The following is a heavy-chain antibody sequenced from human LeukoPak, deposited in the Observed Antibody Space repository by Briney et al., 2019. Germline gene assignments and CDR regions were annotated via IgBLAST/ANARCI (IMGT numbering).Heavy chain of an antibody. Sequence: ASVKVSCKASGYTSTSYDINWVRQATGQGLEWMGWMNPNSGNTGYAQKFQGRVTMTRNTSISTAYMELSSLRSEDTAVYYYARATSGWLDDAFDIWGQGTIVTVSS. CDR2: MNPNSGNT. D-gene: IGHD6-19*01. CDR3: ARATSGWLDDAFDI. CDR1: GYTSTSYD. V-gene: IGHV1-8*01. J-gene: IGHJ3*02.